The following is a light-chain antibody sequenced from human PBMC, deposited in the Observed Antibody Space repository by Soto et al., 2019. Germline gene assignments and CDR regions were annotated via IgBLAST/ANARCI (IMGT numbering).Light chain of an antibody. CDR1: QSVRSY. CDR3: QQRSSWPPYT. CDR2: DAS. J-gene: IGKJ2*01. V-gene: IGKV3-11*01. Sequence: EIVLTQSPATLSLSPGERATLSCRASQSVRSYLAWYQQKPGQAPRLLIYDASNRATGIPARFGGSGSGTDFTLTISSLEPDDLAVYYCQQRSSWPPYTFGPGTKLEIK.